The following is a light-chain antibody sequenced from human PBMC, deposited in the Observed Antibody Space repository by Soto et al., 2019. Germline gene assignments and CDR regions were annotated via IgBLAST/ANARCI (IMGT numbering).Light chain of an antibody. Sequence: DIVMTQSPDSLAVSLGERATINCKSSQNVLYSSNNKNYLAWYQQKPGQPPKLLIYWASTRESGVPDRFHGSGSGTDFTLTISSLQAEDVAVYYCQQYYSSPRTFGQGTKVEIK. V-gene: IGKV4-1*01. J-gene: IGKJ1*01. CDR2: WAS. CDR1: QNVLYSSNNKNY. CDR3: QQYYSSPRT.